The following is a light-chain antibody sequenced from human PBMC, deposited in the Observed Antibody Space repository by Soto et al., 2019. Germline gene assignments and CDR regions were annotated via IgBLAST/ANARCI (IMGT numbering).Light chain of an antibody. Sequence: EIVLTQSPATLSLSPGERATLSCRASQSVSSYLAWYQQKPGQAPRLLIYYASNRATGIPARFSGSGSGTDFTLTISSLEPEDFAVYYCQQRSNWPPLFGQGTRLEIK. CDR1: QSVSSY. V-gene: IGKV3-11*01. J-gene: IGKJ5*01. CDR2: YAS. CDR3: QQRSNWPPL.